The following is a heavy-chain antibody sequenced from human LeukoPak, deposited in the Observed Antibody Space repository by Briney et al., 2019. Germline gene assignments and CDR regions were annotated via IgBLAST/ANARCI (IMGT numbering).Heavy chain of an antibody. D-gene: IGHD3-3*01. CDR1: GGSISSSSYY. J-gene: IGHJ5*02. CDR2: IYYSGST. Sequence: SETLSLTCTVSGGSISSSSYYWGWIRQPPGKGLEWIGSIYYSGSTYYNPSLKSRVTISVDTSKNQFSLKLGSVTAADTAVYYCARQYYDFWSGRAILTWFDPWGQGTLVTVSS. V-gene: IGHV4-39*01. CDR3: ARQYYDFWSGRAILTWFDP.